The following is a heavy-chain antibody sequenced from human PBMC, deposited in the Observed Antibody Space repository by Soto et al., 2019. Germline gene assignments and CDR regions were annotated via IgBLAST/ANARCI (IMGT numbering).Heavy chain of an antibody. D-gene: IGHD5-12*01. Sequence: SVKVSCKASGGTFSSYAISWVRQAPGQGLEWMGGIIPIFCTANYAQKFQGRVTITADKSTSTAYMELSSLRSEDTAVYYCASTVVDISAFDIWGQGTMVTVSS. CDR3: ASTVVDISAFDI. V-gene: IGHV1-69*06. CDR2: IIPIFCTA. CDR1: GGTFSSYA. J-gene: IGHJ3*02.